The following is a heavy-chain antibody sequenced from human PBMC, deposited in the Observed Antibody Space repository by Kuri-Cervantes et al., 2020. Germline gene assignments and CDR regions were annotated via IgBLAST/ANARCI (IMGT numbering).Heavy chain of an antibody. CDR3: ARELGVSGDYEFDS. CDR2: INHSGST. CDR1: GGSFSGYY. D-gene: IGHD2-21*02. V-gene: IGHV4-34*01. J-gene: IGHJ4*02. Sequence: SETLSLTCAVYGGSFSGYYWSWIRQPPGKGLEWIGEINHSGSTNYNPSLKSRVTISVDTSKNQFSLKLSSVTAADTAVYYCARELGVSGDYEFDSWGQGTLVTVSS.